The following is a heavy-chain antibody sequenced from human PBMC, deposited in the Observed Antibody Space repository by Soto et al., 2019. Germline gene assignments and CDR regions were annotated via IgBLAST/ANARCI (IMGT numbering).Heavy chain of an antibody. CDR2: ISAYNGNT. CDR1: GYTFTSYG. V-gene: IGHV1-18*01. D-gene: IGHD3-16*02. J-gene: IGHJ3*02. CDR3: ARDRPRPDYVWGSYRYTHAFDI. Sequence: ASVKVSCKASGYTFTSYGISWVRQAPGQGLEWMGWISAYNGNTNYAQKLQGSVTMTTDTSTSTAYMELRSLRSDDTAVYYCARDRPRPDYVWGSYRYTHAFDIWGQGTMVTVSS.